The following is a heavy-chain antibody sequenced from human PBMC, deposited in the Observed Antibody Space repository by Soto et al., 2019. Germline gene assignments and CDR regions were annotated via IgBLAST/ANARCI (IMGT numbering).Heavy chain of an antibody. CDR3: ANSLGRSGHYPVKFAP. V-gene: IGHV4-39*01. J-gene: IGHJ5*02. CDR1: GGSISSSSYY. Sequence: PSETLSLTCTVSGGSISSSSYYWGWIRQPPGKGLEWIGSIYYSGSTYYNPSLKSRVTISVDTSKNQFSLRLSSVTAADTAVYYCANSLGRSGHYPVKFAPWGQGTLVTVPS. D-gene: IGHD3-10*01. CDR2: IYYSGST.